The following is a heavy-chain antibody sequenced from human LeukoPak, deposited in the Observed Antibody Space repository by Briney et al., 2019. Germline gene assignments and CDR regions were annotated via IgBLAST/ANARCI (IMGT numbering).Heavy chain of an antibody. CDR3: ARQQCNGGSCYSRAIWFDP. V-gene: IGHV4-59*08. J-gene: IGHJ5*02. CDR1: GGSVSSYY. CDR2: IHNSGRT. D-gene: IGHD2-15*01. Sequence: PPETLSLTCSVSGGSVSSYYWSWIRQSPGKGLEWIGYIHNSGRTNYNPSLKSRVTGFVDTSKNQVSLRLTSVTAADTAVFYCARQQCNGGSCYSRAIWFDPWGQGTLVTVSS.